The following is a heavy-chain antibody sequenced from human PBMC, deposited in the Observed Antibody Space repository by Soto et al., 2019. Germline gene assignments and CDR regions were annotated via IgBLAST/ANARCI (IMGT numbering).Heavy chain of an antibody. CDR3: AKGVGSYYFDY. J-gene: IGHJ4*02. CDR1: GFTFSRYP. D-gene: IGHD1-26*01. CDR2: ITYDGNNK. V-gene: IGHV3-30-3*01. Sequence: QVQLVESGGGVVQPGRSLRLSCAASGFTFSRYPMYWVRQAPGKGLEWVAVITYDGNNKYYADSVKGRFTISRDNAKNTLSLQMNNLRSEDTAVYYCAKGVGSYYFDYLGQGTLVTVSS.